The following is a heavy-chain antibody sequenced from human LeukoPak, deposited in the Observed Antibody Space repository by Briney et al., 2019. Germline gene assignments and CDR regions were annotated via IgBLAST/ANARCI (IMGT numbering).Heavy chain of an antibody. J-gene: IGHJ4*02. Sequence: GGSLRLSCAASGFTFSSYEMNWVRQAPGKGLEWVAVISYDGSNKYYADSVKGRFTISRDNSKNTLYLQMNSLRAEDTAVYYCARGWDPYYFDYWGQGTLVTVSS. D-gene: IGHD1-26*01. CDR2: ISYDGSNK. CDR1: GFTFSSYE. V-gene: IGHV3-30*04. CDR3: ARGWDPYYFDY.